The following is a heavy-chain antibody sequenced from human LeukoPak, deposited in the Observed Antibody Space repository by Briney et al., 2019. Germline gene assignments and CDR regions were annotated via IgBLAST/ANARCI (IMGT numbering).Heavy chain of an antibody. Sequence: GSLRLSCAASGFTFSSYSMNWVRQPPGKGLEWIGSFYYSGSTYYNPSLKSRVTISVDTSKNQFSLKLSSVTAADTAVYYCARTTVTTFWFDPWGQGTLVTVSS. CDR1: GFTFSSYSMN. CDR3: ARTTVTTFWFDP. V-gene: IGHV4-39*01. CDR2: FYYSGST. D-gene: IGHD4-17*01. J-gene: IGHJ5*02.